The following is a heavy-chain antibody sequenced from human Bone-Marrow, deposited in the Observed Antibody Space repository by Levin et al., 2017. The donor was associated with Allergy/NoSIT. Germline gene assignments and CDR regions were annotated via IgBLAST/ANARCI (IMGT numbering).Heavy chain of an antibody. CDR1: GFSFISYG. V-gene: IGHV3-30*03. CDR3: ARAHCTNGVCFRSKGGSYY. CDR2: ISHAGNTI. D-gene: IGHD2-8*01. Sequence: GGSLRLSCEGSGFSFISYGMHWVRQAPGKGLEWVALISHAGNTIHYADAVKGRFTVSRDNSKNTMYLQMDSLTTEDTAMYYCARAHCTNGVCFRSKGGSYYWGQGTLVAVSS. J-gene: IGHJ4*02.